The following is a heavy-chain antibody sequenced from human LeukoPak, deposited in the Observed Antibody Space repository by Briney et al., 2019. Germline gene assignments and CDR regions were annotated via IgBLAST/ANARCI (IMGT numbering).Heavy chain of an antibody. V-gene: IGHV3-30-3*01. CDR1: GFTFSSYA. D-gene: IGHD6-13*01. CDR2: ISYDGSNK. Sequence: PGRSLRLSCAASGFTFSSYAMHWVRQAPGKGLEWVAVISYDGSNKYYADSVKGRFTISRDNSKNTLYLQMNSLGAEDTAVYYCARDRLGYGSSWGAFDIWGQGTMVTVSS. CDR3: ARDRLGYGSSWGAFDI. J-gene: IGHJ3*02.